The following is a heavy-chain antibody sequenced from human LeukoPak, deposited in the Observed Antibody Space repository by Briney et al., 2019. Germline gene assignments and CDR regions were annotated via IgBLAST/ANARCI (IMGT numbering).Heavy chain of an antibody. CDR1: GFIFGTYW. V-gene: IGHV3-7*01. CDR3: SRALEV. CDR2: IKQDGSEK. Sequence: AGSLRLSCEVSGFIFGTYWKDWVRQAPGRGLEWLANIKQDGSEKYFLDSVKGRFTISRDNAKNSLYLQMNSLRAEDTAVCYCSRALEVWGKGTTVTVSS. J-gene: IGHJ6*04.